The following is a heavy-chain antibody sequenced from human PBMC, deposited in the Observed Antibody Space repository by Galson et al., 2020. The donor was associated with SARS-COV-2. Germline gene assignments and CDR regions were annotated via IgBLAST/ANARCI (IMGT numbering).Heavy chain of an antibody. J-gene: IGHJ6*02. D-gene: IGHD6-6*01. V-gene: IGHV3-53*01. CDR1: GFTVSSNY. CDR3: AREDIEYSSSSVVVSGGRYA. CDR2: IYRGGDT. Sequence: GGSLRLSCAASGFTVSSNYMTWVRQAPGKGLEWVSVIYRGGDTYYTDSVKGRFTISRDNSTNALYLHMNSLRVVDTAVYYCAREDIEYSSSSVVVSGGRYAWAQGTTGTDSS.